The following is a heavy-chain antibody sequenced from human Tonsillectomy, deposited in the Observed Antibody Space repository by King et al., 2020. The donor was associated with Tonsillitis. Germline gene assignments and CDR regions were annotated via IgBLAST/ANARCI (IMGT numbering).Heavy chain of an antibody. V-gene: IGHV3-21*01. CDR2: ISSSSSYI. CDR1: GFTFSRYS. J-gene: IGHJ3*02. CDR3: ASADGYRGLDALDI. D-gene: IGHD5-24*01. Sequence: VQLVESGGGLVKTGGSLRLSCVVSGFTFSRYSMNWVRQAPGKGLEWVSSISSSSSYIYYADSVKGRFTISRDNANNSLHLQMNSLRADDTAVYYCASADGYRGLDALDIWGQGTMVTVSS.